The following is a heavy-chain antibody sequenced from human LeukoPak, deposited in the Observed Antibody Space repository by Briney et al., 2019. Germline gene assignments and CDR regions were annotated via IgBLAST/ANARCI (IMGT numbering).Heavy chain of an antibody. CDR1: GGFISSGAYF. V-gene: IGHV4-30-4*08. CDR2: IYYSGNT. J-gene: IGHJ4*02. Sequence: TSQTLSLTCTVSGGFISSGAYFWGWIRQHPGKGLEWIGYIYYSGNTNYNPSLKSRVTISLDTSKNQFSLKLTSVTAADTAMYYCARRKAKTPNYFDYWGQGALVTVSS. CDR3: ARRKAKTPNYFDY.